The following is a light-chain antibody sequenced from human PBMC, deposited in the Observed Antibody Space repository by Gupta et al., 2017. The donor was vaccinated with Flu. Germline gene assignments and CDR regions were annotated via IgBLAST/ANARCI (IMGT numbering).Light chain of an antibody. CDR3: CSYAGPNSYV. J-gene: IGLJ1*01. CDR1: SSDVGGYDQ. V-gene: IGLV2-8*01. CDR2: DVT. Sequence: SALTQPPPASGAPGQSATIPCTGSSSDVGGYDQVSWYQQLPGRAPKLMIYDVTKRPSGVPDRFSGSKSGDTASLTVSGLQAEDEGDYYCCSYAGPNSYVFGTGTKVTVL.